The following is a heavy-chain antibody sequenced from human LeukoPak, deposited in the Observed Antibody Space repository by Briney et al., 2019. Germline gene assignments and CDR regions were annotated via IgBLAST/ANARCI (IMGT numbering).Heavy chain of an antibody. CDR1: GFTFSSYA. D-gene: IGHD1-26*01. V-gene: IGHV3-23*01. J-gene: IGHJ5*02. CDR2: ISGRGGST. Sequence: GGSLRLSCAASGFTFSSYAMSWVRQAPGKGLEWGSAISGRGGSTYYADSVKGRFTISRDNSKTTLYLQMNSLRAEDTAVYYCAKLPGWEPLLLWFDPWGQGTLVTVSS. CDR3: AKLPGWEPLLLWFDP.